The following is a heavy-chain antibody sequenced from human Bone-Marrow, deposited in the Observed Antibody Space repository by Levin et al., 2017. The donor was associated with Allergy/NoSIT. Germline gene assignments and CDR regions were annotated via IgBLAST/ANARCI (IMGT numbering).Heavy chain of an antibody. CDR1: GFTFSSYS. CDR3: ARETLLWFGELLYRNYYDYGMDV. J-gene: IGHJ6*02. CDR2: ISSSRSYI. V-gene: IGHV3-21*01. D-gene: IGHD3-10*01. Sequence: GGSLRLSCAASGFTFSSYSMNWVRQAPGKGLEWVSSISSSRSYIYYADSVKGRFTISRDNAKNSLYLQMNSLRAEDTAVYYCARETLLWFGELLYRNYYDYGMDVWGQGTTVTVSS.